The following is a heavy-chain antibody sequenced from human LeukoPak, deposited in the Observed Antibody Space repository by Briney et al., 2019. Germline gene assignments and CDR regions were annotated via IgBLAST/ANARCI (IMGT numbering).Heavy chain of an antibody. CDR3: AGSGGLANQGAVFDY. CDR1: GGSITNHY. CDR2: IYYNGRI. D-gene: IGHD3-10*01. V-gene: IGHV4-59*11. J-gene: IGHJ4*02. Sequence: SETLSLTCIVSGGSITNHYWSLIRRPPGKGLEWIGYIYYNGRINYNPSLKSRVTISVDTSRNQFPMRLNSVTAADTAVYYCAGSGGLANQGAVFDYWGQGTLVTVSS.